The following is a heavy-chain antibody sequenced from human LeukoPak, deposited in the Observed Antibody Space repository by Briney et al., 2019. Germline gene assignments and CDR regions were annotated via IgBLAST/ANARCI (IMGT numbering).Heavy chain of an antibody. D-gene: IGHD3-9*01. V-gene: IGHV3-49*03. J-gene: IGHJ4*02. CDR1: GFTFSDYA. Sequence: GRSLRLSCTASGFTFSDYAMSWFRQAPGKGLEWVGIIRNKAYGGTAEYAASVKGRFTISRDDSKTIAYLQMNSLKIEDTAVYYCTREKRYFDWFQADYWGQGTLVTVSS. CDR2: IRNKAYGGTA. CDR3: TREKRYFDWFQADY.